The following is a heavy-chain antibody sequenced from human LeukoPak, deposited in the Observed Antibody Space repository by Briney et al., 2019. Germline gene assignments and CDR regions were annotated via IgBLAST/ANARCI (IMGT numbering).Heavy chain of an antibody. CDR1: GGSISSYS. D-gene: IGHD6-19*01. CDR3: ARGLLDNSGWYHQAY. Sequence: SETLSLTCTVSGGSISSYSWTWIRQPAGNGLEWIGRIYSSGDTNYNPSLNSRVSMSVDTSKNQFSLKLNSVTAADTAVYYCARGLLDNSGWYHQAYWGQGTLVTVS. CDR2: IYSSGDT. V-gene: IGHV4-4*07. J-gene: IGHJ4*02.